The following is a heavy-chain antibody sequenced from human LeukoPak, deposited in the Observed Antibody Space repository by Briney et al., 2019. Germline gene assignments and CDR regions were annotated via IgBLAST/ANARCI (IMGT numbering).Heavy chain of an antibody. Sequence: GGSLRLSCTASGFTFGDYAMSWVRQAPGKGLEWVGFIRSKAYGGTTEYAASVKGRFTISRDDSKSIAYLQMNSLKTEDTAVYYCTSRRYSSSWFPFDYWGQGTLVTVSS. CDR1: GFTFGDYA. V-gene: IGHV3-49*04. CDR2: IRSKAYGGTT. J-gene: IGHJ4*02. D-gene: IGHD6-13*01. CDR3: TSRRYSSSWFPFDY.